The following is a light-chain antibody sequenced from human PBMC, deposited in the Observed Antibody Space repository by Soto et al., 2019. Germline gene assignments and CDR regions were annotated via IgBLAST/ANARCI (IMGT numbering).Light chain of an antibody. CDR1: QSLQHSNGYNY. CDR2: LGS. CDR3: MQALQTPRT. Sequence: DIVMTQSPLSLPVTPGEPASISCRSSQSLQHSNGYNYLDWYLQKPGQSPQLLIYLGSDRASGVPDRFSGSGSGTDFTLKISRVEAEDVGVYYCMQALQTPRTFGQGTKVEI. V-gene: IGKV2-28*01. J-gene: IGKJ1*01.